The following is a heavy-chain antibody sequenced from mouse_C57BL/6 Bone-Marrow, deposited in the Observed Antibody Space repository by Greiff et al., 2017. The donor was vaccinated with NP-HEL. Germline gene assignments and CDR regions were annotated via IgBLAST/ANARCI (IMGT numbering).Heavy chain of an antibody. V-gene: IGHV1-62-2*01. Sequence: VKLQESGAELVKPGASVKLSCKASGYTFTEYTIHWVKQRSGQGLEWIGWFYPGSGSIKYNEKFKDKATLTADKSSSTVYMELSRLTSEDSAVYFCARHERYYYGSSLYAMDYWGQGTSVTVSS. CDR2: FYPGSGSI. D-gene: IGHD1-1*01. J-gene: IGHJ4*01. CDR1: GYTFTEYT. CDR3: ARHERYYYGSSLYAMDY.